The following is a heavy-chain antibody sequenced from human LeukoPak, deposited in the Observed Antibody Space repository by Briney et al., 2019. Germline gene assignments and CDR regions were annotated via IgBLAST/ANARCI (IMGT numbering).Heavy chain of an antibody. CDR2: IYYSGST. Sequence: PSETLSLTCTVSGGSISSSSYYWGWIRQPPGKGLEWIGSIYYSGSTYYNPSLKSRVTISVDTSKNQFPLKLSSVTAADTAVYYCASIREQLDHDYWGQGTLVTVSS. J-gene: IGHJ4*02. V-gene: IGHV4-39*06. CDR1: GGSISSSSYY. CDR3: ASIREQLDHDY. D-gene: IGHD6-6*01.